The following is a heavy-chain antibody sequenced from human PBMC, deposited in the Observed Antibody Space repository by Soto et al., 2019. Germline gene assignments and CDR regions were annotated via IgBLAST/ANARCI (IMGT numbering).Heavy chain of an antibody. D-gene: IGHD1-20*01. CDR3: ARAYNWNDVPRAFDI. V-gene: IGHV4-31*03. Sequence: QVQLQESGPGLVKPSQTLSLTCTVSGGSISSGGYYWSWNRQHPGKGLEWIGYIYYSGSTYYNPSLKSRVTISVDTSKNQFSLKLSSVTAADTAVYYCARAYNWNDVPRAFDIWGQGTMVTVSS. CDR2: IYYSGST. CDR1: GGSISSGGYY. J-gene: IGHJ3*02.